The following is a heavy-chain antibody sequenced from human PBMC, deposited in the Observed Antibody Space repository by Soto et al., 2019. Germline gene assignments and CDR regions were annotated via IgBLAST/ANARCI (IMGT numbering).Heavy chain of an antibody. CDR2: IWYDGRNN. CDR1: GFTFSSYG. CDR3: ARGWSSGWPND. D-gene: IGHD6-19*01. J-gene: IGHJ4*02. V-gene: IGHV3-33*01. Sequence: QVQLVESGGGVVQPGRSLRLSCAASGFTFSSYGMHWVRQAAGKGLEWVAVIWYDGRNNYYADSVKGRFTISRDNSKNTLYRQMNSLRAEDTAVYYCARGWSSGWPNDWGQGTLVTVSS.